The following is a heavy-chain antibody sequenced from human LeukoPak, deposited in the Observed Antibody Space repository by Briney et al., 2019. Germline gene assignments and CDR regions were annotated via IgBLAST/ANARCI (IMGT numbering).Heavy chain of an antibody. CDR1: GFTFSSYG. V-gene: IGHV3-30*18. D-gene: IGHD3-10*01. CDR2: ISYDGSNK. CDR3: AKDLRGSGSYLYHWFDS. Sequence: GRSLRLSCAASGFTFSSYGMHCVRQAPGKGLECVAVISYDGSNKYYADSVKGRFTISRDNSKDTLYLKMNSLRAEDTAVYYCAKDLRGSGSYLYHWFDSWGQGTLVTVSS. J-gene: IGHJ5*01.